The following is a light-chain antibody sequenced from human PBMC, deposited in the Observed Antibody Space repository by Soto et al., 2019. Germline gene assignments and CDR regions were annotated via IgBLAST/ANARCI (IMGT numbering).Light chain of an antibody. V-gene: IGKV1-5*03. J-gene: IGKJ4*01. Sequence: DIQMTQSPSTLSASVGYIFTITCRASESISSWLAWYQKKPGKAPKLLIYKASTLKSGVPSRFSGSGYGTDFTFTISSLKHEDIETYYCQQYDNLTLTFGGGTKVDIK. CDR2: KAS. CDR3: QQYDNLTLT. CDR1: ESISSW.